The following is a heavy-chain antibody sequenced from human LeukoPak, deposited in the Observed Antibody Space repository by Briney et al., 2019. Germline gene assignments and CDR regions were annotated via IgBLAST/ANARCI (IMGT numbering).Heavy chain of an antibody. V-gene: IGHV4-59*08. CDR3: ATMSLPVTTRAHTYYYYMDV. J-gene: IGHJ6*03. CDR2: IYYSGST. CDR1: GGSISSYY. D-gene: IGHD4-17*01. Sequence: PSETLSLTCTVSGGSISSYYWSWIRQPPGKGLEWMGYIYYSGSTNYNPSLKSRVTISVDTSKNQFSLKLSSVTAADTAVYYCATMSLPVTTRAHTYYYYMDVWGKGTTVTVSS.